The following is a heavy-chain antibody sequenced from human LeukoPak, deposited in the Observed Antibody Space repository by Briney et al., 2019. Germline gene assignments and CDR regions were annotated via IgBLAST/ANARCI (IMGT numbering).Heavy chain of an antibody. J-gene: IGHJ4*02. CDR3: ARLGRSPTTNFDY. V-gene: IGHV4-61*10. Sequence: SSETLSLTCTVSGGSISSGSYYWSWIRQPAGKGLEWIGYIYYSGSTNYNPSLKSRVTISVDTSKNQFSLKLSSVTAADTAVYYSARLGRSPTTNFDYWGQGTLVTVSP. CDR2: IYYSGST. D-gene: IGHD1-14*01. CDR1: GGSISSGSYY.